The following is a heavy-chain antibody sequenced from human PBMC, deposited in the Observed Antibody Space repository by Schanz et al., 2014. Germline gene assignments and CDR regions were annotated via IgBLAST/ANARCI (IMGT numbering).Heavy chain of an antibody. Sequence: EVQLVESGGGLVQPGGSLRLSCAASGFTFSTYWMSWVRQAPGKGLEWVANIKQDESERSYVDSVKGRFTISRDNAKNSLYLQMNSLRAEDTAVYYCARDGYNAYDLKRGDYWGQGTQVAVSS. J-gene: IGHJ4*02. D-gene: IGHD5-12*01. V-gene: IGHV3-7*01. CDR3: ARDGYNAYDLKRGDY. CDR1: GFTFSTYW. CDR2: IKQDESER.